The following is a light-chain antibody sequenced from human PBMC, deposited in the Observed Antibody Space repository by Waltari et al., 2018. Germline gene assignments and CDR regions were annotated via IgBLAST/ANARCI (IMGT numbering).Light chain of an antibody. Sequence: EIQMTQSPSSVSASVADTVTISCRASQDMSTWVAWYQQRPGRAPKLLIYHASSLQSGGPSTFSCSGSGTDFTLTISGLQPEDFGIYYCQQGDSFPPTFGLGTKVEV. CDR2: HAS. CDR3: QQGDSFPPT. J-gene: IGKJ1*01. V-gene: IGKV1-12*01. CDR1: QDMSTW.